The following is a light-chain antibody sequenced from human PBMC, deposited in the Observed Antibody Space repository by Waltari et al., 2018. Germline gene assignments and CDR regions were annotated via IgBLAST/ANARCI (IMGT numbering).Light chain of an antibody. Sequence: EIVMTQSTATLSVSPGERATLSCRASQSVSSRLAWYQQKPGQAPRLLIYDTSRRATGIPARFTGSGSGTEYTLTIGSLQSEDFAIYYCQQYDNWPPYTFGQGTKLESK. J-gene: IGKJ2*01. CDR3: QQYDNWPPYT. V-gene: IGKV3-15*01. CDR1: QSVSSR. CDR2: DTS.